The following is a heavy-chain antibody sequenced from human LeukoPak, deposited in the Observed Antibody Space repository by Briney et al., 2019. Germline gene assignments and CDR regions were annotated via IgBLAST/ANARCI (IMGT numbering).Heavy chain of an antibody. J-gene: IGHJ3*02. V-gene: IGHV3-48*03. D-gene: IGHD3-10*01. CDR3: ARIGVGLGI. CDR1: GFTFNSYD. CDR2: ISPSGSVM. Sequence: PGGSLRLSCAASGFTFNSYDMVWVRQAPGKGLEWVSYISPSGSVMSYSDSVKGRFTVSRDNAKNLMYLQMSRLSAEDTAVYYCARIGVGLGIWGQGTMVTVSS.